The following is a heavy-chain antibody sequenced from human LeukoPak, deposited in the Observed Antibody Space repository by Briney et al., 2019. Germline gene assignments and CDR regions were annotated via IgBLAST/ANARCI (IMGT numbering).Heavy chain of an antibody. CDR1: GFTFRSYA. J-gene: IGHJ4*02. D-gene: IGHD5-24*01. CDR2: IYYSGST. CDR3: ARGRDGYIFDY. V-gene: IGHV4-59*01. Sequence: GSLRLSCAASGFTFRSYAMSWIRQPPGKGLEWIGYIYYSGSTNYNPSLKSRVTISVDTSKNQFSLKLSSVTAADTAVYYCARGRDGYIFDYWGQGTLVTVSS.